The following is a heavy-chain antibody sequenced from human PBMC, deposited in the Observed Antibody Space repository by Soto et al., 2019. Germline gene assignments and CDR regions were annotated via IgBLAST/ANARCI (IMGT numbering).Heavy chain of an antibody. Sequence: SETLSLTCTVSGGSISSYYWSWIRQPPGKGLEWIGYIYYSGSTNYNPSLKSRVTISVDTSKNQFSLKLSSVTAADTAVYYCARDLFSWYGDYGDAFDIWGQGTMVTVSS. CDR3: ARDLFSWYGDYGDAFDI. CDR2: IYYSGST. CDR1: GGSISSYY. D-gene: IGHD4-17*01. J-gene: IGHJ3*02. V-gene: IGHV4-59*01.